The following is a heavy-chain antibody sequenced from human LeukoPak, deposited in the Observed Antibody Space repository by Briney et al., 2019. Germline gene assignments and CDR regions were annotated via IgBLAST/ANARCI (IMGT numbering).Heavy chain of an antibody. CDR3: ARGLRVYDYVWGSYRSPGSDAFDI. Sequence: SETLSLTCAVYGGSFSGYYWSWIRQPPGKGLEWIGEINHSGSTNYNPSLKSRVTISVDTSKNQFSLKLSSVTAADTAVYYCARGLRVYDYVWGSYRSPGSDAFDIWGQGTTVTVSS. J-gene: IGHJ3*02. CDR2: INHSGST. CDR1: GGSFSGYY. V-gene: IGHV4-34*01. D-gene: IGHD3-16*02.